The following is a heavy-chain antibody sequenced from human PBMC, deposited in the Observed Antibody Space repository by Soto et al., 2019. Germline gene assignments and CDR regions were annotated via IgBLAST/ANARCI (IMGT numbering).Heavy chain of an antibody. Sequence: SLRLSCASSVFTFSSYAMSLVLHTPCKGLGWVSAISGSGGSTYYADSVKGRFTISRDNSKNTLYLQMNSLRAEDTAVYYCAKDPVYCGGDCYSFHWFDPWGQGTLVTVSS. CDR1: VFTFSSYA. CDR3: AKDPVYCGGDCYSFHWFDP. D-gene: IGHD2-21*02. CDR2: ISGSGGST. J-gene: IGHJ5*02. V-gene: IGHV3-23*01.